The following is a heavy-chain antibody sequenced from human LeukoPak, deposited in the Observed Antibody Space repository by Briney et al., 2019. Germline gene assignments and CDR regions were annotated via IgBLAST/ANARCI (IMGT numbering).Heavy chain of an antibody. D-gene: IGHD1-1*01. V-gene: IGHV3-30*18. CDR2: ISSDGNNN. Sequence: GRSLRLSCAASGFTFTNYALHWVRQTPVKGLEWITLISSDGNNNVYADSVKGRFTISRDNSRNTLYPQTNSLRAEDTAVYYCVKGLVQTTMSYSVDYWGQGALVTVSS. CDR3: VKGLVQTTMSYSVDY. CDR1: GFTFTNYA. J-gene: IGHJ4*02.